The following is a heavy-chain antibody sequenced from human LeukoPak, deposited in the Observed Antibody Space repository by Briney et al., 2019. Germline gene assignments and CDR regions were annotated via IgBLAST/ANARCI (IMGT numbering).Heavy chain of an antibody. CDR1: GFTFSSYG. CDR2: ISYDGSNK. D-gene: IGHD3-10*01. CDR3: ARVGSPGHDY. J-gene: IGHJ4*02. V-gene: IGHV3-30*03. Sequence: GGSLRLSCAASGFTFSSYGMHWVRQAPGKGLEWVAVISYDGSNKYYADSVKGRFTISRDNSKNTLYLQMNSLRAEDTAVYYCARVGSPGHDYWGQGTLVTVSS.